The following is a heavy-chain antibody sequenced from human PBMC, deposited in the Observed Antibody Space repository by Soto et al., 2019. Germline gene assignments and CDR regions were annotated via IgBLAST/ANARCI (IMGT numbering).Heavy chain of an antibody. V-gene: IGHV3-48*02. D-gene: IGHD3-10*01. Sequence: GGSLRLSCAASGFTFSSYSMNWVRQAPGKGLEWVSYISSSSSTIYYADSVKGRFTISRDNAKNSLYLQMNSLRDEETAVYYCASALHRPSSGSYYRWDYYYGMDVWGQGTTVTVSS. CDR2: ISSSSSTI. CDR1: GFTFSSYS. J-gene: IGHJ6*02. CDR3: ASALHRPSSGSYYRWDYYYGMDV.